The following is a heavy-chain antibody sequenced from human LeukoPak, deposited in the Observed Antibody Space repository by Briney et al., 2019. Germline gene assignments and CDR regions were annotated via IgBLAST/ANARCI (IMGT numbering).Heavy chain of an antibody. CDR2: INWNGGST. J-gene: IGHJ4*02. V-gene: IGHV3-20*04. D-gene: IGHD6-13*01. CDR1: GFTFDDYG. CDR3: ARDPSIAAAGTHLDY. Sequence: PGGSLRLSCAASGFTFDDYGMSWVRQAPGKGLEWVSGINWNGGSTVYADSVKGRFTISRDNAKNSLYLQMNSLRAEDTALYYCARDPSIAAAGTHLDYWGQGTLVTVSS.